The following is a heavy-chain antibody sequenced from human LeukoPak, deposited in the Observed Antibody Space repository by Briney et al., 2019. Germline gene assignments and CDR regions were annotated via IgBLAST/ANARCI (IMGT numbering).Heavy chain of an antibody. Sequence: GASVKVSCKASGYTFTDYGLSWVRQAPGQGLEWMGWITPYNGNTNFAQKFQGRVTMTKDSSTNTVYMELTSLRSDDTAVYYCARRGYTFSDALDIWGQGTMVTVSS. CDR1: GYTFTDYG. D-gene: IGHD2/OR15-2a*01. V-gene: IGHV1-18*01. CDR3: ARRGYTFSDALDI. CDR2: ITPYNGNT. J-gene: IGHJ3*02.